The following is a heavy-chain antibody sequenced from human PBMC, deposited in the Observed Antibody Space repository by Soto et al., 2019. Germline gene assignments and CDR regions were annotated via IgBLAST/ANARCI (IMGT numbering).Heavy chain of an antibody. CDR2: MNPASGNT. CDR1: GDTFNTND. D-gene: IGHD3-3*02. V-gene: IGHV1-8*01. J-gene: IGHJ4*02. Sequence: QVQLVQSGAEVKKPGDSVKVSCKASGDTFNTNDLNWVRQATGQGLEWMGWMNPASGNTGFEQKIQGSVYLTMDTSTSIAYMELSSLTSEDTAMYYCTRGISDSWGQGTLVTVSS. CDR3: TRGISDS.